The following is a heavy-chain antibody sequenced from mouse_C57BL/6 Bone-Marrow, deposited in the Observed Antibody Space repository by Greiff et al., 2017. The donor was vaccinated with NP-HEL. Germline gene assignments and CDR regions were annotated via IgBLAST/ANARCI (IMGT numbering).Heavy chain of an antibody. CDR2: IRNKANNHAT. J-gene: IGHJ2*01. V-gene: IGHV6-6*01. D-gene: IGHD4-1*01. CDR1: GFTFSDAW. Sequence: EVQRVESGGGLVQPGGSMKLSCAASGFTFSDAWMDWVRQSPEKGLEWVAEIRNKANNHATYYAESVKGRFTISRDDSKSSVYLQMNSLRAEDTGIYYCTRGWDRGYYFDYWGQGTTLTVSS. CDR3: TRGWDRGYYFDY.